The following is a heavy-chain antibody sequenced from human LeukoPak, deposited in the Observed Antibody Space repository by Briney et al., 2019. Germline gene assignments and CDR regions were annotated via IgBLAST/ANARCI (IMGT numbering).Heavy chain of an antibody. Sequence: SETLSLTCTVSGGSINSRSYYWDWIRQPPGKGLEWIGSIYYSGSTYYNPSLKSRVTISVDTSKNQFSLKLSSVTAADTAVYYCARAGNTMVRGVDGAFDIWGQGTMVTVSS. CDR3: ARAGNTMVRGVDGAFDI. CDR1: GGSINSRSYY. J-gene: IGHJ3*02. D-gene: IGHD3-10*01. CDR2: IYYSGST. V-gene: IGHV4-39*07.